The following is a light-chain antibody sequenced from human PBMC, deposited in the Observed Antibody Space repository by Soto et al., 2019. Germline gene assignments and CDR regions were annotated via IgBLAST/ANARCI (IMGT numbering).Light chain of an antibody. CDR2: DAS. V-gene: IGKV3-20*01. CDR3: QQYDTSPGT. Sequence: ETVLTQSPGTLSLSPGERVTLSCRASESLRNRDLAWYQKKPGQAPRLLMYDASTRATGIPDRFSGSGSGTDFTLTISRLEPEDFAIYYCQQYDTSPGTFGLGTKVEVK. J-gene: IGKJ1*01. CDR1: ESLRNRD.